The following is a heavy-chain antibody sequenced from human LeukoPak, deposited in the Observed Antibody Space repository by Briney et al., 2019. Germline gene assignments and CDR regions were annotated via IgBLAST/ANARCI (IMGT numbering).Heavy chain of an antibody. CDR2: IYYSGST. V-gene: IGHV4-59*01. Sequence: SGTLSLTCTVSGGSISSYYWSWIRQPPGKGLEWIGYIYYSGSTNYNPSLKSRVTISVDTSKNQFSLKLSSVTAADTAVYYCARADCSGGSCFYFDYWGQGTLVTVSS. CDR1: GGSISSYY. D-gene: IGHD2-15*01. J-gene: IGHJ4*02. CDR3: ARADCSGGSCFYFDY.